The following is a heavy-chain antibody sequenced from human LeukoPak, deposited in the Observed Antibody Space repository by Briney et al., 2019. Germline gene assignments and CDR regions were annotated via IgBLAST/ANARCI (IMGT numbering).Heavy chain of an antibody. CDR1: GFTFSSYE. V-gene: IGHV3-48*01. J-gene: IGHJ3*02. CDR2: ISSSSSTI. CDR3: ARDFPSSGYSDAFDI. Sequence: GGSLRLSCAASGFTFSSYEMNWVRQAPGKGLEWVSYISSSSSTIYYADSVKGRFTISRDNAKNSLYLQMNSLRAEDTAVYYCARDFPSSGYSDAFDIWGQGTMVTVSS. D-gene: IGHD3-22*01.